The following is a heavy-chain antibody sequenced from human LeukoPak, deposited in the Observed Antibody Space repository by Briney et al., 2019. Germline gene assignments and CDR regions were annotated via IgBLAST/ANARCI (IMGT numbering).Heavy chain of an antibody. D-gene: IGHD3-22*01. CDR1: GGSFSGYY. Sequence: SETLSLTCAVYGGSFSGYYWSWIRQPPGKGLEWIGEINHSGSTNYNPSLKSRVTISVDTSKNQFSLKLSSVTAGDTAVYYCASVYDSSGYYPFWGQGTLVTVSS. J-gene: IGHJ4*02. CDR3: ASVYDSSGYYPF. CDR2: INHSGST. V-gene: IGHV4-34*01.